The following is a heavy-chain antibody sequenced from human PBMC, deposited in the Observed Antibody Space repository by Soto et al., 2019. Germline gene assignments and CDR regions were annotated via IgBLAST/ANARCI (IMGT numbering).Heavy chain of an antibody. CDR3: AKDKGRWVGGSHY. V-gene: IGHV3-23*01. CDR1: GFTFSSYA. J-gene: IGHJ4*02. D-gene: IGHD4-17*01. Sequence: EVQLLESRGGLVQPGGSLRLSCAASGFTFSSYAMSWVRQAPGKGLEWVSAISGSGGSTYYADSVKGRFTISRDNSKNTLYLQMNSLRAEDTAVYYCAKDKGRWVGGSHYWGQGTLVTVSS. CDR2: ISGSGGST.